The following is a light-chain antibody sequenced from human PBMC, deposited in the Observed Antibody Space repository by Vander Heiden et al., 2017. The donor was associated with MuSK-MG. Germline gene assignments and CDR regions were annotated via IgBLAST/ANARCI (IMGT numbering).Light chain of an antibody. J-gene: IGKJ2*02. CDR2: AAS. Sequence: DIQMTQSPSSLSASVGDRVTITCRASQTIDRYLNWYQQKPGKAPNLLMYAASSLQSGVPSRFSGGGSGTDFTLTISSLQPEDFATYYCQQSVSFPGTFGQGTKLEIK. CDR1: QTIDRY. V-gene: IGKV1-39*01. CDR3: QQSVSFPGT.